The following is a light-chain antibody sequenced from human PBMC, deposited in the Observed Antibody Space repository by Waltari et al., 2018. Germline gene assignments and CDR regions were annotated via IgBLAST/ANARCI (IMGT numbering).Light chain of an antibody. CDR3: QQRSNWNT. V-gene: IGKV3-11*01. CDR2: KAS. CDR1: QSVGSS. J-gene: IGKJ2*01. Sequence: ETVLTQSPVTLSLSPGEGATLTCKASQSVGSSLAWYQQKPGQAPRLLIYKASNRAAGIPARFSGSGSGTDFTLTISSLEPEDFAVYYCQQRSNWNTFGQGTKLEIK.